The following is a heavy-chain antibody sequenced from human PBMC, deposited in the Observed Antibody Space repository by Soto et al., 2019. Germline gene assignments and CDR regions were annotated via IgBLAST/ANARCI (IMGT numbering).Heavy chain of an antibody. CDR3: ARGERYLGMDV. Sequence: QVQLQESGPGLVKPSETLYLSCAVSGGSVSSATYYWTWIRQPPGKGLEWIGYIYYSGTTNYNPSLKSRVTISVDTSKDQFSLKLSSVTAADTAAYYCARGERYLGMDVWGQVTTVTVSS. D-gene: IGHD1-26*01. J-gene: IGHJ6*02. CDR1: GGSVSSATYY. V-gene: IGHV4-61*01. CDR2: IYYSGTT.